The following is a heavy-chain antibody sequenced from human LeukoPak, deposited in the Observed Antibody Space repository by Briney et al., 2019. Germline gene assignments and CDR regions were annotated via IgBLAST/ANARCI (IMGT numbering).Heavy chain of an antibody. Sequence: GGSLRLSCAASGFTFSSSAMHWVRQAPDKGLEWVAVISYDGSNKYYADSVKGRFTISRDNSKNTLYLQMNSLRADDTAVYYCARDRDSSGWYEGFDYWGQGTLVTASS. CDR2: ISYDGSNK. CDR1: GFTFSSSA. J-gene: IGHJ4*02. V-gene: IGHV3-30-3*01. D-gene: IGHD6-19*01. CDR3: ARDRDSSGWYEGFDY.